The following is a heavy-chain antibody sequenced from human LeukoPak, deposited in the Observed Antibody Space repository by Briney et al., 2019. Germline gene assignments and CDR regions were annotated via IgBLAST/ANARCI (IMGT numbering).Heavy chain of an antibody. CDR1: GYTFTGYY. CDR3: ARDFSGYEGYFDL. V-gene: IGHV1-2*04. CDR2: INPNSGGT. Sequence: ASVKVSCKASGYTFTGYYMHWVRQAPGQGLEWMGWINPNSGGTNYAQKFQGWVTMTRDTSISTAYMELSRLRSDDTAVYYCARDFSGYEGYFDLWGRGTLVTVSS. J-gene: IGHJ2*01. D-gene: IGHD5-12*01.